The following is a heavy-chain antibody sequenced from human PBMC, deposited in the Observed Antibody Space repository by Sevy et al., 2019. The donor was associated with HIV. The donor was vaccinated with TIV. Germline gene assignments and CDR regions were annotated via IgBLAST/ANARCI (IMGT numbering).Heavy chain of an antibody. CDR2: ISSSSSYI. D-gene: IGHD6-13*01. J-gene: IGHJ3*02. Sequence: GGSLRLSCAASGFTFSSYSMNWVRQAPGKGLEWVSSISSSSSYIYYADSVKGRFTISRDNAKNSLYQQMNSLRAEDTAVYYCARDHSSSSKRGDAFDIWGQGTMVTVSS. CDR3: ARDHSSSSKRGDAFDI. CDR1: GFTFSSYS. V-gene: IGHV3-21*01.